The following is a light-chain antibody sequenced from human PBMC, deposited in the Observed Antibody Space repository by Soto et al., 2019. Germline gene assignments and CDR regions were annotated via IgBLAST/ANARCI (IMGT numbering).Light chain of an antibody. CDR1: QGISSW. Sequence: DIQMTQSPSSASASVGDRVTITCRASQGISSWLVWYQQKPGKAPKLLIYAASSLQSGVPSRFSGSGSGTDFTLTISSLQPEDFATYHCQQYDHLPITFGQGTRLEIK. CDR3: QQYDHLPIT. CDR2: AAS. J-gene: IGKJ5*01. V-gene: IGKV1-12*01.